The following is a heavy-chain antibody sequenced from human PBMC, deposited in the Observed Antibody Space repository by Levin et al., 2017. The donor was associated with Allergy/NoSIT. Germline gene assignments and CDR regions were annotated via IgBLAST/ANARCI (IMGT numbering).Heavy chain of an antibody. J-gene: IGHJ4*02. D-gene: IGHD1-26*01. CDR3: ARDISGSYDY. CDR2: MSANSGDT. Sequence: PGASVKVSCKTSGYTFIAHDVHWVRRAPGQGLEWMGRMSANSGDTTFAQKFQGRVTMARDTSISTAYMELGRLTSDDTAVYYCARDISGSYDYWGQGTLVTVSS. CDR1: GYTFIAHD. V-gene: IGHV1-2*02.